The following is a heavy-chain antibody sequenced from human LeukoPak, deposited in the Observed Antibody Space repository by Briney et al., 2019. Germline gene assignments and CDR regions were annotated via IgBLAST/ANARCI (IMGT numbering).Heavy chain of an antibody. Sequence: GGSLRLSCAASGFTFSGYDMSWVRQAPGKGLEWVSYTSSSSSTIYYADSVKSRFTISRDNAKNSLYLQMNSLGAEDTAVYYCARLRYYGMDVWGRGTTVTVSS. J-gene: IGHJ6*02. CDR3: ARLRYYGMDV. CDR1: GFTFSGYD. V-gene: IGHV3-48*04. CDR2: TSSSSSTI.